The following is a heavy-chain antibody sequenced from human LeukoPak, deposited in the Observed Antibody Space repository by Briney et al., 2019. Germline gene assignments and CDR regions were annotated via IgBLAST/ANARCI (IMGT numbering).Heavy chain of an antibody. V-gene: IGHV3-23*01. CDR3: AKGKASGWYIVDY. J-gene: IGHJ4*02. CDR2: ISGSGGST. D-gene: IGHD6-19*01. CDR1: GFTFSSYG. Sequence: GGTLRLSCAASGFTFSSYGMSWVRQAPGKGLEWVSAISGSGGSTYYADSMKGRFTISRDNSKNTLYLQMNSLRAEDTAVYYCAKGKASGWYIVDYWGQGTLVTVSS.